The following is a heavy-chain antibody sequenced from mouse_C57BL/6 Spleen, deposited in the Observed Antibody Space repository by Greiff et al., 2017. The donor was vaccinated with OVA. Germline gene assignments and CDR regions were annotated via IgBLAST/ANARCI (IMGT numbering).Heavy chain of an antibody. V-gene: IGHV1-64*01. J-gene: IGHJ1*03. D-gene: IGHD1-1*01. CDR2: IHPNSGST. CDR3: ARSTTVVPTSV. Sequence: QVQLQQPGAELVKPGASVKLSCKASGYTFTSYWMHWVKQRPGQGLEWIGMIHPNSGSTNYNEKFKSKATLTVDKSSSTAYMQLSSLTSKDSAVYDCARSTTVVPTSVWGTGTTVTVSS. CDR1: GYTFTSYW.